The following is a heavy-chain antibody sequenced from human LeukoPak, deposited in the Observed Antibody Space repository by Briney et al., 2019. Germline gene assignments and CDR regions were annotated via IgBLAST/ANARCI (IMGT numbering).Heavy chain of an antibody. CDR1: GYTLTELS. Sequence: ASVKVSCKVSGYTLTELSMHWVRQAPGKGLEWMGGFDPEDGETIYAQKFQGRVTMTEDTSTDTAYMELSSLRAEDTAVYYCAREVGATRGLDPWGQGTLVTVSS. J-gene: IGHJ5*02. D-gene: IGHD1-26*01. CDR2: FDPEDGET. V-gene: IGHV1-24*01. CDR3: AREVGATRGLDP.